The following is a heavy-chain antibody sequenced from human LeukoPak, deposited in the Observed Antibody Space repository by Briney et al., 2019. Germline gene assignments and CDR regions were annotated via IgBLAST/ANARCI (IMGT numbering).Heavy chain of an antibody. D-gene: IGHD6-19*01. J-gene: IGHJ3*02. V-gene: IGHV6-1*01. CDR2: TYYRSKWYN. CDR1: GDSVSSNSAA. Sequence: SQTLSLTCALSGDSVSSNSAAWNWIRQSPSRGLEWLGRTYYRSKWYNDYAVSVKSRITINPDTSKNQFSLQLNSVTPEDTAVYYCARESGGWLLNEDDAFDIWGQGTMVTVSS. CDR3: ARESGGWLLNEDDAFDI.